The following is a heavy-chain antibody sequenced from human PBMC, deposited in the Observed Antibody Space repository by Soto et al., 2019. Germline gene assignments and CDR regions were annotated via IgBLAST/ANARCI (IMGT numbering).Heavy chain of an antibody. CDR3: ASGGYDSPLDY. Sequence: PSETLSLTCTVSGGSIRSGDYYWTGIRQPPGKGLEWIGYIYYSGSTYYNPSLKSRVTISVDTSKNQFSLKLSSVTAADTAVYYCASGGYDSPLDYWGQGTLVTVSS. V-gene: IGHV4-30-4*01. CDR2: IYYSGST. CDR1: GGSIRSGDYY. D-gene: IGHD5-12*01. J-gene: IGHJ4*02.